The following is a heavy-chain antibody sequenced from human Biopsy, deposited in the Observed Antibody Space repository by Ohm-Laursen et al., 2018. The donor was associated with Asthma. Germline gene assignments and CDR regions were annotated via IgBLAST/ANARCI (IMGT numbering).Heavy chain of an antibody. CDR2: IMTVFGTT. Sequence: SVKVSCKAPGGTLSNFAISWVRQAPGQGLEWLGGIMTVFGTTNYAQKFQGRVTITADESTSTAYMELSSLSSDDTAVYYCASDFPKDYVRYNFQFWGQGTLVTVSS. V-gene: IGHV1-69*13. D-gene: IGHD4-17*01. J-gene: IGHJ4*02. CDR3: ASDFPKDYVRYNFQF. CDR1: GGTLSNFA.